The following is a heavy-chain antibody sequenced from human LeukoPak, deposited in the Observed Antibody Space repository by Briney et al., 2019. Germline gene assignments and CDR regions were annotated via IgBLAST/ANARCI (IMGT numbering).Heavy chain of an antibody. Sequence: GRSLRLSRAASGFTFSSYAMHWVRQAPGKGLEWVAVISYDGSNKYYADSVKGRFTISRDNSKNTLYLQMNSLRAEDTAVYYCARDAHYYDSSGYLFDYWGQGTLVTVSS. CDR3: ARDAHYYDSSGYLFDY. CDR2: ISYDGSNK. D-gene: IGHD3-22*01. J-gene: IGHJ4*02. CDR1: GFTFSSYA. V-gene: IGHV3-30-3*01.